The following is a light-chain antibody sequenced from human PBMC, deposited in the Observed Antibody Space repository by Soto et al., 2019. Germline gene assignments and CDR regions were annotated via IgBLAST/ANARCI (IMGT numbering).Light chain of an antibody. CDR3: CSYAGYYTHYV. CDR2: DVT. CDR1: SSDVGGYDY. J-gene: IGLJ1*01. Sequence: QSALTQPRSVSGSPGQSVTISCTGTSSDVGGYDYVSWYQQHPGKAPKLMISDVTKRPSGVPDRFSGSKSGNTAFLTISGLQAEDEADYYCCSYAGYYTHYVFGTGTKLTVL. V-gene: IGLV2-11*01.